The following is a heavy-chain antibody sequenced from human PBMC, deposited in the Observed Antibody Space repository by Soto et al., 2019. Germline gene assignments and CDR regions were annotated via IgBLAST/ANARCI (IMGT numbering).Heavy chain of an antibody. CDR1: GYTFTGYY. Sequence: ASVKVSCKASGYTFTGYYMHWVRQAPGQGLEWMGWINPNSGGTNCAQKFQGWVTMTRDTSISTTYMELSRLTSDDTAVYYCARGGRDADWYVSYFDHWGQGSLVTVS. CDR2: INPNSGGT. D-gene: IGHD3-9*01. CDR3: ARGGRDADWYVSYFDH. V-gene: IGHV1-2*04. J-gene: IGHJ4*02.